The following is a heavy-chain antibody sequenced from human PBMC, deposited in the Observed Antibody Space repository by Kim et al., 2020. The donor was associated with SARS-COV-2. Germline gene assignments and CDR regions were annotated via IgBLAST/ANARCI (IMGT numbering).Heavy chain of an antibody. CDR3: ARLNLAAAGTTLDY. D-gene: IGHD6-13*01. Sequence: SETLSLTCTVSGGSVSSGSYYWSWIRQPPGKGLEWIGYIYYSGSTNYNPSLKSRVTISVDTSKNQFSLKLSSVTAADTAVYYCARLNLAAAGTTLDYWGQGTLVTVSS. CDR1: GGSVSSGSYY. J-gene: IGHJ4*02. CDR2: IYYSGST. V-gene: IGHV4-61*01.